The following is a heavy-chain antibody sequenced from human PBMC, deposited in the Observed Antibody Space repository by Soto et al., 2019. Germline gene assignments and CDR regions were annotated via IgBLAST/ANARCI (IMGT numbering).Heavy chain of an antibody. CDR3: ATVPDAFDI. V-gene: IGHV3-30*03. Sequence: QVQLVESGGGVVQPGRSLRLSCAASGFTFSSYGMHWVRQAPGKGLEWVAVISYDGSNKYYADSVKGRFTISRDNSKNTLYMHMNSLRAEDTAVYYCATVPDAFDIWCQGTMVTVAA. J-gene: IGHJ3*02. CDR2: ISYDGSNK. CDR1: GFTFSSYG.